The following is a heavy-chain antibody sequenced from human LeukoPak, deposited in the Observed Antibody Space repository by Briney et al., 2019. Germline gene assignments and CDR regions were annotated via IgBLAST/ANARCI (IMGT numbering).Heavy chain of an antibody. CDR3: AKDRFCSSTNCPYDQ. V-gene: IGHV3-23*01. D-gene: IGHD2-2*01. CDR2: ISVSDDST. J-gene: IGHJ5*02. CDR1: GFTSSDYT. Sequence: PGGSLRLSCAASGFTSSDYTMNWVRQAPGKGLEWVSGISVSDDSTYYADSVKGRFTMSRDNSNNMLYLQMNSLRAEDTAVYCCAKDRFCSSTNCPYDQWGQGTLVTVSS.